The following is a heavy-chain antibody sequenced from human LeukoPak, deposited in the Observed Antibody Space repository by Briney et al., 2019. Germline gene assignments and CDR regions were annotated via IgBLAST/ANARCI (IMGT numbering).Heavy chain of an antibody. Sequence: GGSLRLSCAASGFSFSKAWMNWVRQAPGKGLEWVGHIKSKDDGGTTDYAAPVKGRFTMSRDDSKNTLFLQMNNLQTEDVAVYYCTTRGIVGTSLGDFWGQGTLVTVSS. D-gene: IGHD1-26*01. CDR2: IKSKDDGGTT. CDR1: GFSFSKAW. V-gene: IGHV3-15*01. J-gene: IGHJ4*02. CDR3: TTRGIVGTSLGDF.